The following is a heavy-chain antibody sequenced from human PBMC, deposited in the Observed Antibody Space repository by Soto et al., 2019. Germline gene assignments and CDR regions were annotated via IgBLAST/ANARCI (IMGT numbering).Heavy chain of an antibody. D-gene: IGHD3-22*01. CDR2: ISGSGGST. V-gene: IGHV3-23*01. CDR1: GFTFSSYA. CDR3: AKALYYDSSGYRKVDAFDI. J-gene: IGHJ3*02. Sequence: GGSLRLSCASSGFTFSSYAMSWVRQAPGKGLEWVSAISGSGGSTYYADSVKGRFTISRDNSKNTLYLQMNSLRAEDTAVYYCAKALYYDSSGYRKVDAFDIWGQGTMVTVSS.